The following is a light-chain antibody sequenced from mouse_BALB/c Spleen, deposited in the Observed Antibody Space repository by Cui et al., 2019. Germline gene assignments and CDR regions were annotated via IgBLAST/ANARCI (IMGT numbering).Light chain of an antibody. CDR2: RTS. Sequence: ENLLTQSPAILAASLGQKVTMTCSASSSVSSSYLHWYQQKSGASPKPLIHRTSNLASGVPARFSGSGSGTYYSLTISSVEAEDDATYYCQQWSGYPFTFGGGTKLEIK. CDR3: QQWSGYPFT. J-gene: IGKJ2*01. V-gene: IGKV4-58*01. CDR1: SSVSSSY.